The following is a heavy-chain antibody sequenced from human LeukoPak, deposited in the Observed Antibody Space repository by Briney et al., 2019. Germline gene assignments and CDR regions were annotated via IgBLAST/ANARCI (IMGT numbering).Heavy chain of an antibody. V-gene: IGHV1-69*13. D-gene: IGHD3-3*01. Sequence: PEASVKVSCKASGGTFSSYAISWVRQAPGQGLEWMGGIIPIFGTANYAQEFQGRVTITADESTSTAYMELSSLRSEDTAVYYCARASITIFGVVIMVYYGMDVWGQGTTVTVSS. CDR2: IIPIFGTA. CDR1: GGTFSSYA. CDR3: ARASITIFGVVIMVYYGMDV. J-gene: IGHJ6*02.